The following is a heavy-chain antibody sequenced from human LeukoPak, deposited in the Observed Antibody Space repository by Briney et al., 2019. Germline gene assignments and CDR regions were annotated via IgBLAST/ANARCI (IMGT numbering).Heavy chain of an antibody. J-gene: IGHJ4*02. CDR2: IYYSGST. CDR1: GGSISSGDFP. D-gene: IGHD1-7*01. CDR3: ARETITGTTLYFDY. V-gene: IGHV4-39*07. Sequence: PSETLSLTCAVSGGSISSGDFPWSWIRQPPGKGLEWIGSIYYSGSTYYNPSLKSRVTISVDTSKNQFSLKLSSVTAADTAVYYCARETITGTTLYFDYWGQGTLVTVSS.